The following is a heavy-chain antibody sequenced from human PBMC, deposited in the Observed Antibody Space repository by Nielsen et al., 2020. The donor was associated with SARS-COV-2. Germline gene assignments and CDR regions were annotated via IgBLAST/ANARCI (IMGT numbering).Heavy chain of an antibody. CDR2: ISGNSDSA. CDR1: GYTFTKYG. Sequence: ASVKVSCKASGYTFTKYGISWVRQALGQGLEWMGWISGNSDSAKYVKKFLGRVIMTTDTSTSTAYLEVRSLRSDDTAVYYCASSAPPSGFNWFDPWGQGTLVTVSS. CDR3: ASSAPPSGFNWFDP. V-gene: IGHV1-18*04. J-gene: IGHJ5*02. D-gene: IGHD3-22*01.